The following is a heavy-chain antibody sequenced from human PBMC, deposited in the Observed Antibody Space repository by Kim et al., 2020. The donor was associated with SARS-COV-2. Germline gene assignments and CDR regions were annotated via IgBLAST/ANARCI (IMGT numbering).Heavy chain of an antibody. D-gene: IGHD3-9*01. V-gene: IGHV4-59*01. Sequence: NYNPSLKSRVTISVDTSKNQFSLKLTSVTAADTAVYYCARDRYYDWGMDVWGQGTTVTVSS. J-gene: IGHJ6*02. CDR3: ARDRYYDWGMDV.